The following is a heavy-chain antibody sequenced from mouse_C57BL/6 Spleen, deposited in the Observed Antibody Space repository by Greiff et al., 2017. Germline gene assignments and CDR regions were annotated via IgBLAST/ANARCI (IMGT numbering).Heavy chain of an antibody. CDR2: INYDGSST. CDR1: GFTFSDYY. Sequence: EVKLVESEGGLVQPGSSMKLSCTASGFTFSDYYMAWVRQVPEKGLEWVANINYDGSSTYYLDYLKSRFIISRDNAKNILYLQMSSLKSEDTATYYCARVCYYVDYAMDYWGQGTSVTVSS. D-gene: IGHD1-1*01. CDR3: ARVCYYVDYAMDY. V-gene: IGHV5-16*01. J-gene: IGHJ4*01.